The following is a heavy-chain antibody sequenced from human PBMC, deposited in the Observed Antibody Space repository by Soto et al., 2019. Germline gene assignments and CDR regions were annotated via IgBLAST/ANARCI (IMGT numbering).Heavy chain of an antibody. J-gene: IGHJ6*03. D-gene: IGHD6-6*01. V-gene: IGHV3-66*01. CDR3: ARDGVEQLVRFPYYYYMDV. Sequence: GGSLRLSCAASGFTVSSNYMSWVRRAPGKGLEWVSVIYSGGSTYYADSVKGRFTISRDNSKNTLYLQMNSLRAEDTAVYYCARDGVEQLVRFPYYYYMDVWGKGTTVTVSS. CDR1: GFTVSSNY. CDR2: IYSGGST.